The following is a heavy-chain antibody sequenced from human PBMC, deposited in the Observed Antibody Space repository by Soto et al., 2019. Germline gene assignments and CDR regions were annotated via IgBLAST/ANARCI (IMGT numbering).Heavy chain of an antibody. CDR2: IWYDGSNK. D-gene: IGHD3-3*02. V-gene: IGHV3-33*01. CDR1: GFTFSSYG. J-gene: IGHJ5*02. Sequence: GGSLRLSCAASGFTFSSYGMHWVRQAPGKGLEWVAVIWYDGSNKYYADSVKGRFTISRDNSKNTLYLQMNSLRAEDTAVYYCARLSGPSVFGVVIGWFDPWGQGTLVTVSS. CDR3: ARLSGPSVFGVVIGWFDP.